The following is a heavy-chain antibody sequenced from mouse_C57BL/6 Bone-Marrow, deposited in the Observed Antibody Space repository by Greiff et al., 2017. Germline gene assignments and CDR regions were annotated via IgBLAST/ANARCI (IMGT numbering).Heavy chain of an antibody. CDR3: AILGLLDWYFYV. CDR2: IYPRSGNT. CDR1: GYTFTSSG. D-gene: IGHD2-3*01. V-gene: IGHV1-81*01. J-gene: IGHJ1*03. Sequence: LVESGAELARPGASVKLSCKASGYTFTSSGISWVKQRTGQGLEWIGEIYPRSGNTYYNEKFKGKATLTADKSSSTAYMELRSLTSEDSAVYFCAILGLLDWYFYVWGTGTTVTVSS.